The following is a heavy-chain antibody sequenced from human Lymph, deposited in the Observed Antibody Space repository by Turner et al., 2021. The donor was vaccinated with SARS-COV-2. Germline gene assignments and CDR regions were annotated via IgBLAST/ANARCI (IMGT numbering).Heavy chain of an antibody. CDR1: GGSISSYY. Sequence: QVLLQESGPGLVKPSETLSLTCTVSGGSISSYYWSWIRQPPGKGLGWIGYISNSGSTNYNTSLKSRVTISLDTSKNQFSLKLGSVTAADTAVYYCARHGNELGIQLWGQGTLVTVSS. CDR3: ARHGNELGIQL. V-gene: IGHV4-59*08. J-gene: IGHJ4*02. CDR2: ISNSGST. D-gene: IGHD5-18*01.